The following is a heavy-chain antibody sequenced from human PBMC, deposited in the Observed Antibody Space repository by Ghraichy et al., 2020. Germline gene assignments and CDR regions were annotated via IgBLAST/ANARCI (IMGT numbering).Heavy chain of an antibody. CDR3: ARGGNGDHYYYYGLDV. Sequence: SENLSLTCTVSGGSIRSESYYWDWIRQSRGKGLEWIGSIHHSGTVYYNPSLKNRVTISVDTSKDQFSLELTSVTAADTAVYYCARGGNGDHYYYYGLDVWGQGTTIIVSS. J-gene: IGHJ6*02. D-gene: IGHD3-16*01. CDR1: GGSIRSESYY. V-gene: IGHV4-39*01. CDR2: IHHSGTV.